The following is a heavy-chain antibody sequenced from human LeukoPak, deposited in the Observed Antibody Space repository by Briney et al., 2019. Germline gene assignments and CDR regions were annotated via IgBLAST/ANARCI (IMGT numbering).Heavy chain of an antibody. V-gene: IGHV3-53*01. J-gene: IGHJ4*02. Sequence: GGSLRLSCAASGFTVSSNYMSWVRQAPGKGLEWVSVIYSGGSTYYADSVKGRFTISRDNSKNTLNLQMNSLRAEDTAIYYCARGGPNPGENYYFDYWGQGTLVTVSS. D-gene: IGHD1-14*01. CDR3: ARGGPNPGENYYFDY. CDR1: GFTVSSNY. CDR2: IYSGGST.